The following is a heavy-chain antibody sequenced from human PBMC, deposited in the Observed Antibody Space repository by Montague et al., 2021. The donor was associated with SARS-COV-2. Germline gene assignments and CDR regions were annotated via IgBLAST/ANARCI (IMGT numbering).Heavy chain of an antibody. CDR2: INSDGSRT. V-gene: IGHV3-74*01. D-gene: IGHD3-22*01. CDR3: ARDSARGEITLMQF. J-gene: IGHJ4*02. Sequence: SLKLSCAASGFTFSSYCMHWVRQAPGKGLVWVSRINSDGSRTTYADSVKGRFTISRDNAKNTLYLQMNSLRAEDTAVYHCARDSARGEITLMQFWGQGTLVTVSS. CDR1: GFTFSSYC.